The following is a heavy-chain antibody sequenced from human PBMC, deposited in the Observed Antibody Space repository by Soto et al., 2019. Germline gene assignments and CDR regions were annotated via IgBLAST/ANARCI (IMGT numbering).Heavy chain of an antibody. D-gene: IGHD4-4*01. J-gene: IGHJ6*03. CDR3: ARSFHPDYSNGRPGYYYYMDV. V-gene: IGHV1-18*01. CDR2: ISAYNANT. CDR1: GYTFTTYD. Sequence: ASVKVSCSASGYTFTTYDISWVRQAPGQGLEWMGWISAYNANTNYAQKLQGRVTMTTDTTTRTAYMELRSLRSDDTAVYYCARSFHPDYSNGRPGYYYYMDVWGKGTTVTVSS.